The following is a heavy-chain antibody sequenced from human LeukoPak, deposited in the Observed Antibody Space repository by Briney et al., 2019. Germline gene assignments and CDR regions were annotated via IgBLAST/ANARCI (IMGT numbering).Heavy chain of an antibody. J-gene: IGHJ4*02. CDR2: ISGSGGST. V-gene: IGHV3-23*01. CDR1: GFTFSSYG. Sequence: PGGSLRLSCAASGFTFSSYGMSWVRQAPGKGLEWVSSISGSGGSTYYADSVKGRFTISRDNSKNTLYLQMNSLRDEDTAVYYCAKDSSWYGDFDYWGQGTLVTVSS. D-gene: IGHD6-13*01. CDR3: AKDSSWYGDFDY.